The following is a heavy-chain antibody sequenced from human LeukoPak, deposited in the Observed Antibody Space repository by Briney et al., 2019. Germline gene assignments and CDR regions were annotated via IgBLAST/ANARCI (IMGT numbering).Heavy chain of an antibody. D-gene: IGHD6-13*01. CDR2: IYPGDSET. J-gene: IGHJ4*02. CDR1: GYRFTSYW. Sequence: GESLKISCKGSGYRFTSYWIGWVRQTPGKGLEWMGIIYPGDSETRYSPSFQGQVTVSADKSISTAYLQWSSLKASDTAMYYCARGDSSSWYEYWGQGTLVTVSS. V-gene: IGHV5-51*01. CDR3: ARGDSSSWYEY.